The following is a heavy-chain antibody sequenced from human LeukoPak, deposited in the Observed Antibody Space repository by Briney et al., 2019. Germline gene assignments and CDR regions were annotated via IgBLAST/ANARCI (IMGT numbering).Heavy chain of an antibody. J-gene: IGHJ4*02. CDR3: ARGGRAIVVVPTNEGFGY. D-gene: IGHD2-2*01. CDR2: INHSGST. CDR1: GGSFSGYY. Sequence: SETLSLTCAVYGGSFSGYYWSWIRQPPGKGREWIGEINHSGSTNYNPSLKSRVTISVDTSKNQFSLKLSSVTAADTAVYYCARGGRAIVVVPTNEGFGYWGQGTLVTVSS. V-gene: IGHV4-34*01.